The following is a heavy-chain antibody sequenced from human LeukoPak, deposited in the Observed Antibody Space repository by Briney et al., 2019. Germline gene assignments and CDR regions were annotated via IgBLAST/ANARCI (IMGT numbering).Heavy chain of an antibody. CDR1: GFTFGSYG. J-gene: IGHJ4*02. CDR2: IWYDGSNK. D-gene: IGHD3-3*01. Sequence: SGRSLRLSCAASGFTFGSYGMHWVRQAPGKGLEWVAVIWYDGSNKYYADSVKGRFTISRDNSKNTLDLQVNSLRAEDTAVYYCARDRSYDFWSGYSTPDYWGQGTLVTVSS. CDR3: ARDRSYDFWSGYSTPDY. V-gene: IGHV3-33*08.